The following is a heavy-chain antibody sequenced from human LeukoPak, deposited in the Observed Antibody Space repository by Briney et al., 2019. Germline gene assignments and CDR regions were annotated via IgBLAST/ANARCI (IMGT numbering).Heavy chain of an antibody. CDR1: GFNVSNNY. CDR3: AREAAAPGDY. CDR2: ISYDGSNK. D-gene: IGHD6-13*01. V-gene: IGHV3-30-3*01. J-gene: IGHJ4*02. Sequence: GGSLRLSCAASGFNVSNNYMSWVRQAPGKGLEWVAVISYDGSNKYYADSVKGRFTISRDNSKNTLYLQMNSLRAEDTAVYYCAREAAAPGDYWGQGTLVTVSS.